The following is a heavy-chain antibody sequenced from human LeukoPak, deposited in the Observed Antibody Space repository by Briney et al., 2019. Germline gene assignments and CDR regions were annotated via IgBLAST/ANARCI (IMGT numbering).Heavy chain of an antibody. D-gene: IGHD6-19*01. V-gene: IGHV3-74*03. Sequence: PGGSLRLSCAASGFTFSRYWMHWVRQAPGKGLMWVSRISPDGSTTLYADSVKGRFTISRDNAKNTLYLQMNSLGAEDTAVYYCAKGSSSGWPYFFDNWGQGTLVTVSS. CDR1: GFTFSRYW. CDR2: ISPDGSTT. CDR3: AKGSSSGWPYFFDN. J-gene: IGHJ4*02.